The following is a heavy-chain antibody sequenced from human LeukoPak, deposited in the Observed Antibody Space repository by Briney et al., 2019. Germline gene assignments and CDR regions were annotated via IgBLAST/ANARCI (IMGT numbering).Heavy chain of an antibody. CDR1: GGSISSSNW. Sequence: SETLSLTCAVSGGSISSSNWWSWVRQPPGKGLEWIGEIYHSGSTNYNPSLKSRVTISVDKSKNQFSLKQSSVTAADTAVYYCASGGTMVRGVIRPYYFDYWGQGTLVTVSS. V-gene: IGHV4-4*02. D-gene: IGHD3-10*01. CDR3: ASGGTMVRGVIRPYYFDY. CDR2: IYHSGST. J-gene: IGHJ4*02.